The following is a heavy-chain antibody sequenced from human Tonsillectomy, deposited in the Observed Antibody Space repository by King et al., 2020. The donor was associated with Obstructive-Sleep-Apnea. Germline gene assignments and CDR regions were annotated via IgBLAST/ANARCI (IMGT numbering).Heavy chain of an antibody. CDR2: INHSGST. J-gene: IGHJ4*02. CDR1: GGSFSGYY. V-gene: IGHV4-34*01. D-gene: IGHD4-11*01. Sequence: VQLQQWGAGLLKPSETLSLTCAVSGGSFSGYYWSWIRQPPGKGLEWIGEINHSGSTNYNPSLKSRVTISVDTSKNQFSLKLSSVTAADTAVYYCARGKGWKYGNYVQRQYTLDYWGQGTLVTVSS. CDR3: ARGKGWKYGNYVQRQYTLDY.